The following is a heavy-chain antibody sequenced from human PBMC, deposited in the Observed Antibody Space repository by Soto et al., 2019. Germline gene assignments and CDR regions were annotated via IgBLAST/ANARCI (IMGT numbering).Heavy chain of an antibody. V-gene: IGHV3-23*01. CDR1: GFTFSSDA. J-gene: IGHJ4*02. CDR2: TSGSGGST. D-gene: IGHD1-20*01. CDR3: AKDKPGRRITGTCGY. Sequence: GGALRLSCAASGFTFSSDAMSWCRQAPWKGLELVSATSGSGGSTYYADSVKGRFTISTDNSKNTLYLQMNSLRAEDTAVYYCAKDKPGRRITGTCGYWGQGTLVTVSS.